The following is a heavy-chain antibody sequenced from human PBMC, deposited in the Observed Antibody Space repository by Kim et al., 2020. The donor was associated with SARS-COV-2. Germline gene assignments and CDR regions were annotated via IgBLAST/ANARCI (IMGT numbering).Heavy chain of an antibody. D-gene: IGHD3-16*01. CDR3: ARARAKFGGITVPYTYDI. CDR1: GFDFSKYD. V-gene: IGHV1-18*01. Sequence: ASVKVSCTASGFDFSKYDFHWVRHAPGQRLEWMGWISGYNGNTNYAQTFRGRVTMTTESATNTVYMELLSLTSDDTAVYFCARARAKFGGITVPYTYDIVGQGTAVTVSS. J-gene: IGHJ3*02. CDR2: ISGYNGNT.